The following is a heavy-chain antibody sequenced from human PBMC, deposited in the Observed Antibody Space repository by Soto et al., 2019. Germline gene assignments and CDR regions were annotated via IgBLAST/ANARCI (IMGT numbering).Heavy chain of an antibody. CDR3: ARSVYDILTGYSRYYYYGMDV. CDR2: IDPSDSYT. V-gene: IGHV5-10-1*01. D-gene: IGHD3-9*01. J-gene: IGHJ6*02. CDR1: GYSFTSYW. Sequence: PGESLKISCKGSGYSFTSYWISWVRQMPGKGLEWMGRIDPSDSYTNYSPSFQGHVTISADKSISTAYLQWSSLKASDTAMYYCARSVYDILTGYSRYYYYGMDVLGQGTTVAVSS.